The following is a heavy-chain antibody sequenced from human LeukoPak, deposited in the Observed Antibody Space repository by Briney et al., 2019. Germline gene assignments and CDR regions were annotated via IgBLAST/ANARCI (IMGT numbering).Heavy chain of an antibody. V-gene: IGHV3-21*01. J-gene: IGHJ5*02. CDR1: GFTFSSHP. CDR2: ISSSSSYI. CDR3: ARGSSNSGSYYNWFDP. D-gene: IGHD1-26*01. Sequence: GGSLRLSCAASGFTFSSHPMSWVRLAPGKGLEWVSSISSSSSYIYYADSVKGRFTISRDNAKNSLYLQMNSLRAEDTAVYYCARGSSNSGSYYNWFDPWGQGTLVTVSS.